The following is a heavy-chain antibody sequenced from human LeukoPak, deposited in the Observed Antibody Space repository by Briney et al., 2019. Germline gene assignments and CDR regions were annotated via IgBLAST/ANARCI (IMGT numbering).Heavy chain of an antibody. CDR2: IYYTGST. CDR1: GGSISTYY. J-gene: IGHJ4*02. Sequence: SETLSLTCAVSGGSISTYYWNWIRQPPGKGLEWIGYIYYTGSTIYNPSLKSRVTISVDTSKNQFSLKLSSVTAADTAVYYCARLHYYDSSGPDDYWGQGTLVTVSS. V-gene: IGHV4-59*12. CDR3: ARLHYYDSSGPDDY. D-gene: IGHD3-22*01.